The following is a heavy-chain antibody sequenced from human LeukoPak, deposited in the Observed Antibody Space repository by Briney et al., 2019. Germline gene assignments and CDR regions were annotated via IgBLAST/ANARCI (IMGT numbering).Heavy chain of an antibody. CDR1: GFTFSSYA. J-gene: IGHJ4*02. CDR3: ARSSGSGSYYTPLDY. D-gene: IGHD3-10*01. Sequence: GGSLRLSCAASGFTFSSYAMSWVRQAPGKGLEWVSVIYSGGSTYYADSVKGRFTISRHNSKNTLYLQMNSLRAEDTAVYYCARSSGSGSYYTPLDYWGQGTLVTVSS. V-gene: IGHV3-53*04. CDR2: IYSGGST.